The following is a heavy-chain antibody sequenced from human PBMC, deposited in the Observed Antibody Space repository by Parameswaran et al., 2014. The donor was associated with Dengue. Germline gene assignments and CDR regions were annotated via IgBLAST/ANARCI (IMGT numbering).Heavy chain of an antibody. D-gene: IGHD4-23*01. J-gene: IGHJ4*02. Sequence: WVRQAPGQGLEWMGRIIPILGIANYAQKFQGRVTITADKSTSTAYMELSSLRSEDTAVYYCARGRVYGGNYFDYWGQGTLVTVSS. V-gene: IGHV1-69*04. CDR3: ARGRVYGGNYFDY. CDR2: IIPILGIA.